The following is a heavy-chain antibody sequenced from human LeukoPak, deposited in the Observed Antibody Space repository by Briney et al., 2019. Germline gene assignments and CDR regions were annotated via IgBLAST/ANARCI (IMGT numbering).Heavy chain of an antibody. Sequence: GGSLRLSCAASGFTFSIYWMTWVRQAPGKGLEWVANIKEDGSEKYYADSVKGRITISRDNGKNSLYLQMNSLRAEDTAVYYCAREGGWGRFDYWGQGILVTVSS. D-gene: IGHD6-19*01. V-gene: IGHV3-7*01. CDR1: GFTFSIYW. CDR2: IKEDGSEK. CDR3: AREGGWGRFDY. J-gene: IGHJ4*02.